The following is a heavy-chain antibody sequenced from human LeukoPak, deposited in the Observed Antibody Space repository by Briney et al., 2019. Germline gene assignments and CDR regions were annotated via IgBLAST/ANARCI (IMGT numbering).Heavy chain of an antibody. V-gene: IGHV4-30-4*01. J-gene: IGHJ4*02. CDR2: IYHSGSP. Sequence: PSQTLSLTCTVSGGSISSGDYYYWSWIRQPPGKGLEWIGNIYHSGSPYYNPSLKSRVTISADTSKNQSSLKLTSVTAADTAVYYCARGGSGSSYWGQGTLVTVSS. CDR3: ARGGSGSSY. CDR1: GGSISSGDYY. D-gene: IGHD3-10*01.